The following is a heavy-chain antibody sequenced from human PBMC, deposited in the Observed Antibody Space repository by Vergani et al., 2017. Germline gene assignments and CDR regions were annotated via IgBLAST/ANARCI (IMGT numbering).Heavy chain of an antibody. CDR2: IYTSGST. D-gene: IGHD5-24*01. CDR1: GGSISSGSYY. Sequence: QVQLQESGPGLVKPSQTLSLTCTVSGGSISSGSYYWSWIRQPAGKGLEWIGRIYTSGSTNYNPSLKSRVTISVDTSKNQFSLKLSSVTAADTAVYYCARSKRRLFDYWGQGTLVTVSS. J-gene: IGHJ4*02. CDR3: ARSKRRLFDY. V-gene: IGHV4-61*02.